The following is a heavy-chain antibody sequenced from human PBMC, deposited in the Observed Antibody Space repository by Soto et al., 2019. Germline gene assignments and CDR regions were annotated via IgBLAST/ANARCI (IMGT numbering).Heavy chain of an antibody. CDR1: GFTFSSYS. Sequence: GGSLRLSCAASGFTFSSYSMNWVRQAPGKGLEWVSSISSSSSYIYYADSVKGRFTISRDNAKNSLYLQMNSLRAEDTAVYYCARDGPYCGGYCYSSPAPWGQGTLVTVSS. J-gene: IGHJ5*02. V-gene: IGHV3-21*01. CDR3: ARDGPYCGGYCYSSPAP. CDR2: ISSSSSYI. D-gene: IGHD2-21*02.